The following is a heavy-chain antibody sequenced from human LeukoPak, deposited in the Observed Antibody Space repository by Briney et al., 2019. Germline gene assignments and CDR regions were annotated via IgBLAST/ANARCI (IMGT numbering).Heavy chain of an antibody. D-gene: IGHD3-16*02. CDR3: AREKGGYRGHFDY. CDR1: GGSISSYY. Sequence: SETLSLTCTVSGGSISSYYWSWVRQPPGKGLEWIGYIYYSGSTNYNPSLKSRVTMSVDTSKNQFSLKLSSVTAADTAVYFCAREKGGYRGHFDYWGQGTLVTVSS. V-gene: IGHV4-59*01. CDR2: IYYSGST. J-gene: IGHJ4*02.